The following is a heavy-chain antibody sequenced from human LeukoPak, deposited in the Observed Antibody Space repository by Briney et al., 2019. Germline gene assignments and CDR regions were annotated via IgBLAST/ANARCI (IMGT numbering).Heavy chain of an antibody. CDR2: IWYDGSNK. CDR1: GLSFSSYG. Sequence: GGSLRLSCAASGLSFSSYGMHWVRQAPGKGLEWVASIWYDGSNKYNADSVKGRFTISRDNSKNTLYLQMNSLRGDDTAVYYCAKGRGSSVVGTSSMDVWGRGTTVTASS. V-gene: IGHV3-30*02. CDR3: AKGRGSSVVGTSSMDV. D-gene: IGHD2-15*01. J-gene: IGHJ6*03.